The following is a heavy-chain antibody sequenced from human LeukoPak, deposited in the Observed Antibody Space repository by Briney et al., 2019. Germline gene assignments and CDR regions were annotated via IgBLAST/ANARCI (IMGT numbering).Heavy chain of an antibody. V-gene: IGHV4-30-2*01. CDR3: ARARPRGVMGFDY. J-gene: IGHJ4*02. CDR2: IYHSGST. CDR1: GGSISSGGYS. D-gene: IGHD3-10*01. Sequence: SQTLSLTCAVSGGSISSGGYSWSWIRQPPGKGLEWIGYIYHSGSTYYNPSLKSRVTISVDRSKNQLSLKLSSVTAADTAVYYCARARPRGVMGFDYWGQGALVTVSS.